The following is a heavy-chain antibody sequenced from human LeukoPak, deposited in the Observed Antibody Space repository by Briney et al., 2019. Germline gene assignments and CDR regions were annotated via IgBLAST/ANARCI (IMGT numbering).Heavy chain of an antibody. V-gene: IGHV4-30-2*01. CDR2: INHSGST. J-gene: IGHJ3*02. CDR1: GGSISSGGYY. CDR3: ARGRGNCSGGSCYGSAFDI. Sequence: SQTLSLTCTVSGGSISSGGYYWSWIRQPPGKGLEWIGEINHSGSTNYNPSLKSRVTISVDTSKNQFSLKLSSVPAADTAVYYCARGRGNCSGGSCYGSAFDIWGQGTMVTVSS. D-gene: IGHD2-15*01.